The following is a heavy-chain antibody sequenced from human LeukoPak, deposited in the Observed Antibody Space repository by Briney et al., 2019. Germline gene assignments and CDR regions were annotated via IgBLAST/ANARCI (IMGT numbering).Heavy chain of an antibody. CDR3: AGFNSGSHDYYFDY. CDR1: GGSFSGYY. CDR2: INHSGST. J-gene: IGHJ4*02. D-gene: IGHD1-26*01. Sequence: PSETLSLTCAVYGGSFSGYYWSWIRQPPGKGLEWIGEINHSGSTNYNPSLKSRVTTSVDTSKNQFSLKLSSVTAADTAVYYCAGFNSGSHDYYFDYWGQGTLVTVSS. V-gene: IGHV4-34*01.